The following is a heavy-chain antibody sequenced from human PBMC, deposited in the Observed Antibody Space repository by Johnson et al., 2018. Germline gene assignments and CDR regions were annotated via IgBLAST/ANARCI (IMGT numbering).Heavy chain of an antibody. J-gene: IGHJ3*02. CDR3: ARTTRGAFDI. D-gene: IGHD4-17*01. V-gene: IGHV3-66*01. CDR2: IYTGGTR. Sequence: VQLVQSGGGLVQPGGGXLRLSCAASGISVTSNFMTWVRQAPGKGLEWVAVIYTGGTRDYEESVKGRFTISRDNSKNTLYLQMRSLRADDTAVYFCARTTRGAFDIWGQGTMVTVSS. CDR1: GISVTSNF.